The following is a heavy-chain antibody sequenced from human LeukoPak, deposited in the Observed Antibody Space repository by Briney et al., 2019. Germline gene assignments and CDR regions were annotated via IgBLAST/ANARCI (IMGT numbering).Heavy chain of an antibody. J-gene: IGHJ4*02. CDR2: ISSSSSYI. D-gene: IGHD1-26*01. V-gene: IGHV3-21*01. CDR3: ARALASGSSAFDY. Sequence: GGSLRLSCAVSGFTFSSYSMNWVRQAPGKGLEWVSSISSSSSYIYYADSVKGRFTISRDNAKNSLYLQMNSLRAEDTAVYYCARALASGSSAFDYWGQGTLVTVSS. CDR1: GFTFSSYS.